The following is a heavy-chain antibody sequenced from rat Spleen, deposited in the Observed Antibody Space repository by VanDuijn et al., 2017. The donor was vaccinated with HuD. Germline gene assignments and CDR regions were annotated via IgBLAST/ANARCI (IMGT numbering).Heavy chain of an antibody. V-gene: IGHV2-15*01. Sequence: VQLKESGPGLVQPSQTLSLTCTVSGFSLTNFGVTWVRQPPGKGLEWIGAIWSGGTTDYSSALKSRLSISRDTSKSQVLLKMNSLQTEDTATYYCARANRDSYAHFDYWGQGVMVTVSS. J-gene: IGHJ2*01. CDR1: GFSLTNFG. D-gene: IGHD1-12*01. CDR3: ARANRDSYAHFDY. CDR2: IWSGGTT.